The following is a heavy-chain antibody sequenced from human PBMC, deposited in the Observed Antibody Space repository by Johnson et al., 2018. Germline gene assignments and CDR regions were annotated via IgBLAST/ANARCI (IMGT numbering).Heavy chain of an antibody. CDR3: ARDDSSGYFHHYGMDV. D-gene: IGHD3-22*01. CDR2: ISNDGSNK. Sequence: QVQLVQSGGGVVQPGRSMRLSCAASGFTFSSSAMHWVRQAPGKGLEWVAVISNDGSNKYYADSGTGRFTISRDNARNRLYLQMDSLRAEDTAIYYCARDDSSGYFHHYGMDVWGKGTTVTVAS. J-gene: IGHJ6*04. CDR1: GFTFSSSA. V-gene: IGHV3-30-3*01.